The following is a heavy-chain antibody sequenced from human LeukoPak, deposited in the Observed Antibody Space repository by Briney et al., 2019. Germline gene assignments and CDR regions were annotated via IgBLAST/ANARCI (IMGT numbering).Heavy chain of an antibody. CDR1: GFTFSSYG. V-gene: IGHV3-30*02. CDR3: ARDNAIVATIYYFDY. D-gene: IGHD5-12*01. Sequence: GGSLRLSCAASGFTFSSYGMHWVRQAPGKGLEWVAFIRYDGSNKYYADSVKGRFTISRDNSKNTLYLQMNSLRAEDTAVYYCARDNAIVATIYYFDYWGQGTLVTVSS. J-gene: IGHJ4*02. CDR2: IRYDGSNK.